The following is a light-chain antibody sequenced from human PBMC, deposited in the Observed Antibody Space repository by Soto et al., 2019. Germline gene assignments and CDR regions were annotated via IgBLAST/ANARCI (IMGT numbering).Light chain of an antibody. CDR2: DVL. J-gene: IGLJ1*01. V-gene: IGLV2-11*01. CDR3: CSYAGTSNYV. CDR1: TSDIGGYNH. Sequence: QSALTQPRSVSGSPGQSVTISCTGTTSDIGGYNHVSWYQQHPGKAPKVIIYDVLNRPSGVPDRFYGSKSGNTASLTISGLQVEDEADYYCCSYAGTSNYVFGSGTKLTVL.